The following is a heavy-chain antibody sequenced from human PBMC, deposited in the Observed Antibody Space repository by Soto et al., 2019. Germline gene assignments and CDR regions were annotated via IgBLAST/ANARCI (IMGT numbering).Heavy chain of an antibody. Sequence: GGSLRLSCAASGFTFSSYAMSWVRQAPGKGLEWVSAISGSGGSTYYADSVKGRFTISRDNSKNTLYLQMNSLRLEDTAVYYCALLVAAVPGHYLFDFWGQGSLVTGSS. J-gene: IGHJ5*01. CDR2: ISGSGGST. CDR3: ALLVAAVPGHYLFDF. D-gene: IGHD6-19*01. CDR1: GFTFSSYA. V-gene: IGHV3-23*01.